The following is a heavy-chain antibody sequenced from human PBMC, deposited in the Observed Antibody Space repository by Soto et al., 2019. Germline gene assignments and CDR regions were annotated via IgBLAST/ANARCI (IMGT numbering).Heavy chain of an antibody. Sequence: GGSLRLSCAASGFTFSSSGMHWVRQAPGKGLEWVAVIWDDGSNKYYAESVKGRFTISRDNSKNTLYLQMNSLRPEDTAMYFCAKGIAVAATHYFYGMDVWGQGTTVTVSS. J-gene: IGHJ6*02. CDR3: AKGIAVAATHYFYGMDV. CDR2: IWDDGSNK. CDR1: GFTFSSSG. V-gene: IGHV3-30*02. D-gene: IGHD6-19*01.